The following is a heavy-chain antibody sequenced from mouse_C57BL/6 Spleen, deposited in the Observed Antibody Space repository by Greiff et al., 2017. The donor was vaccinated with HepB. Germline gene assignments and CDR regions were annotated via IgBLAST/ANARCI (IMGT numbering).Heavy chain of an antibody. Sequence: EVKLQESGPGLVKPSQSLSLTCSVTGYSITSGYYWNWIRQFPGNKLEWMGYISYDGSNNYNPSLKNRISITRDTPKNQFFLKFNSVTTEDTATYYCVGTGTSYFDYWGQGTTLTVSS. CDR3: VGTGTSYFDY. J-gene: IGHJ2*01. CDR2: ISYDGSN. D-gene: IGHD4-1*01. CDR1: GYSITSGYY. V-gene: IGHV3-6*01.